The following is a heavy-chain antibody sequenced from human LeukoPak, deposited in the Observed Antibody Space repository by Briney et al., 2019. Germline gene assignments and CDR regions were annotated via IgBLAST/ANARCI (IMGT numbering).Heavy chain of an antibody. D-gene: IGHD5-24*01. J-gene: IGHJ4*02. CDR3: ARKMAL. CDR2: ISSNGGST. CDR1: GFTFSIYA. V-gene: IGHV3-64*01. Sequence: PGGSLRLSCAASGFTFSIYAMYWVRQAPGKGLEYVSTISSNGGSTYYANSVKGRFTISRDNSKNTLYLQMGSLRAEDMAVYYCARKMALWGQGTLVTVSS.